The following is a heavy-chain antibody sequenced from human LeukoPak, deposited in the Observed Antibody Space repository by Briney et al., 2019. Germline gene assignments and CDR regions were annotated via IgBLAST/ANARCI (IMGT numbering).Heavy chain of an antibody. Sequence: ASVKVSCKASGYTFTGYYMHWVRQAPGQGLEWMGWINPNSGGTNYAQKFRGRVAMTRDTSISTAYMELSRLRSDDTAVYYCARDLYYYDSSGYSHHDAFDIWGQGTMVTVSS. CDR3: ARDLYYYDSSGYSHHDAFDI. J-gene: IGHJ3*02. D-gene: IGHD3-22*01. CDR1: GYTFTGYY. V-gene: IGHV1-2*02. CDR2: INPNSGGT.